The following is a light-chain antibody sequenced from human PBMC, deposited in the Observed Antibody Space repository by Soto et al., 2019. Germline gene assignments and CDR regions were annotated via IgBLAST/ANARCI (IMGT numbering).Light chain of an antibody. J-gene: IGKJ1*01. CDR1: QSISSW. Sequence: QMTQCPATRCACVGDRVTITCRASQSISSWLAWYQQKPGKAPKLLIYDASSLESGVPSRFSGSASGKEFTITISCLQSEDFATYYCQQYYSSPRTSGQGTKVDIK. V-gene: IGKV1-5*01. CDR3: QQYYSSPRT. CDR2: DAS.